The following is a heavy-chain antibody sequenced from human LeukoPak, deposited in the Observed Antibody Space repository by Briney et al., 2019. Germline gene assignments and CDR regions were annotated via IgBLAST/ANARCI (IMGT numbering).Heavy chain of an antibody. CDR3: ARQGRYYDYVWGSYRVRNFDY. V-gene: IGHV4-39*01. CDR2: IYYSGST. Sequence: PSETLSLTCTVSGGSISSSSYYCGWIRQPPGKGLEWIGSIYYSGSTYYNPSLKSRVTISVDTSKNQFSLKLSSVTAADTAVYYCARQGRYYDYVWGSYRVRNFDYWGQGTLVTVSS. CDR1: GGSISSSSYY. J-gene: IGHJ4*02. D-gene: IGHD3-16*01.